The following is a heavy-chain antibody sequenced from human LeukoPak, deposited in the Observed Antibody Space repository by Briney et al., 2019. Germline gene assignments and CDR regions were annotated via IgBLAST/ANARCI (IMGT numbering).Heavy chain of an antibody. V-gene: IGHV3-7*01. D-gene: IGHD7-27*01. CDR2: IKTDGSQI. CDR1: GFTFSNYW. CDR3: ARDLNWETY. J-gene: IGHJ4*02. Sequence: GGSLRLSCAASGFTFSNYWMSWVRQAPGEGLEWVANIKTDGSQIYYVDSVKGRFTISRDNAKNSLYLQMNSLRAEDTAVYYCARDLNWETYWGQGTLVSVSS.